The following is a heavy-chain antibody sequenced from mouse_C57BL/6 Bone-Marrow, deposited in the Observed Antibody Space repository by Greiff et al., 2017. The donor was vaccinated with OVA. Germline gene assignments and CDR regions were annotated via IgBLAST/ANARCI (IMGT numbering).Heavy chain of an antibody. CDR3: TSLGSSYWYFDV. V-gene: IGHV1-5*01. CDR1: GYTFTSYW. CDR2: IYPGNSDT. Sequence: EVKVVESGTVLARPGASVKMSCKTSGYTFTSYWMHWVKQRPGQGLEWIGAIYPGNSDTSYNQKFKGKAKLTAVTSASTAYMELSSLTNEDSAVYYCTSLGSSYWYFDVWGTGTTVTVSS. J-gene: IGHJ1*03. D-gene: IGHD1-1*01.